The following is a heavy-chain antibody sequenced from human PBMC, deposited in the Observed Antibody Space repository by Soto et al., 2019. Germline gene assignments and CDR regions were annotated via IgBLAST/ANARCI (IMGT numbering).Heavy chain of an antibody. V-gene: IGHV4-59*01. CDR1: DGSISSYY. CDR2: IFYTGSGST. J-gene: IGHJ6*02. Sequence: KPSETLSLTCTVSDGSISSYYWSWIRQPPGKGLEWIGYIFYTGSGSTNYNPSLKSRVTISVDTSMNQFSLKLRSVTAADTAVYYCARVRYELGVRYYFYGMDVWGQGTTVTVSS. CDR3: ARVRYELGVRYYFYGMDV. D-gene: IGHD3-16*01.